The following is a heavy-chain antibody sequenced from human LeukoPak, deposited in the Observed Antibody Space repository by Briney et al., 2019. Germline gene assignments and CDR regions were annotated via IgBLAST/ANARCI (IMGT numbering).Heavy chain of an antibody. Sequence: GGSLRLSCTASGFTFTSAWMNWVRQAPGKGLEWIGQIKSKTDGGTTDYVAPVKGRFTISGDDSRNTLYLQMNSLRTEDTAVYYCTTNLSTTAIDYWGQGTLVTVSS. CDR2: IKSKTDGGTT. CDR3: TTNLSTTAIDY. J-gene: IGHJ4*02. D-gene: IGHD2/OR15-2a*01. CDR1: GFTFTSAW. V-gene: IGHV3-15*01.